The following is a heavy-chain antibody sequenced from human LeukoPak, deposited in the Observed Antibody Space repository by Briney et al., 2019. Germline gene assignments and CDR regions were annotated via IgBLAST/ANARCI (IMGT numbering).Heavy chain of an antibody. V-gene: IGHV4-31*03. D-gene: IGHD1-26*01. CDR2: IYYTGST. Sequence: SETLSLTCTVSGGSISSGGYYWSWIRRHPGKGLEWIGYIYYTGSTYYNPSLESRVTISVDTSKNQFSLKLSSVTAADTAVYYCARATLGANFDYWGQGTLVTVYS. CDR3: ARATLGANFDY. J-gene: IGHJ4*02. CDR1: GGSISSGGYY.